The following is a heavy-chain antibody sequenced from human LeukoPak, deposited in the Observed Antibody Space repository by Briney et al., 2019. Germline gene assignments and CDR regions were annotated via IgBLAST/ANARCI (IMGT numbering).Heavy chain of an antibody. D-gene: IGHD3-22*01. V-gene: IGHV1-8*01. CDR3: ARLYYDSSGYYGYNWFDP. CDR2: MNPNSGNT. Sequence: ASVKVSCTASGYTFTSYDINWVRQATGQGLEWMGWMNPNSGNTGYAQKFQGRVTMTRNTSISTAYMELSSLRSEDTAVYYCARLYYDSSGYYGYNWFDPWGQGTLVTVSS. CDR1: GYTFTSYD. J-gene: IGHJ5*02.